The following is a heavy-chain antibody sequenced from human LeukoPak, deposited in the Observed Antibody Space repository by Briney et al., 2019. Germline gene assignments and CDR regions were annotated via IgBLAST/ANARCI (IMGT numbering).Heavy chain of an antibody. V-gene: IGHV3-21*01. J-gene: IGHJ6*03. CDR3: ARGGDYYGSGTLLYYYYMDV. CDR1: GFTFSSYT. CDR2: ISSSNSYI. D-gene: IGHD3-10*01. Sequence: GGSLRLSCAAAGFTFSSYTMNWVRPAPGKGLEWVSCISSSNSYIYYAASVTGRFTISRDNPRRSLYLQMNSLRAEDTAVYYCARGGDYYGSGTLLYYYYMDVWGKGTTVTVSS.